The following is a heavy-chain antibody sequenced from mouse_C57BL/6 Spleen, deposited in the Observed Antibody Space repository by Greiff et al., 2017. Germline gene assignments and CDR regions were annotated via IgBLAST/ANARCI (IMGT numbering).Heavy chain of an antibody. J-gene: IGHJ2*01. Sequence: EVQGVESGGGLVQPKGSLKLSCAASGFSFNTYAMNWVRQAPGKGLEWVARIRSKSNNYATYYADSVKDRFTISRDDSESMLYLQMNNLKTEDTAMYYCVRQGYQRDFDYWGQGTTLTVSS. V-gene: IGHV10-1*01. CDR1: GFSFNTYA. CDR2: IRSKSNNYAT. CDR3: VRQGYQRDFDY. D-gene: IGHD2-2*01.